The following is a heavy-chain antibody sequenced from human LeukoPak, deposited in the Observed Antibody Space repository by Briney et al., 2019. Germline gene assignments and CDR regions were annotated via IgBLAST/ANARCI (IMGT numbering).Heavy chain of an antibody. CDR3: ARVFSGSSCYYYYYYMDV. V-gene: IGHV3-20*04. CDR1: GFTFDDYG. J-gene: IGHJ6*03. Sequence: GGSLRLSCAASGFTFDDYGMSWVRQAPGKGLEWVSGINWNGGSTGYADSVKGRFTISRDNAKNSLYLQMNSLRAKDTALYYCARVFSGSSCYYYYYYMDVWGKGTTVTVSS. CDR2: INWNGGST. D-gene: IGHD6-13*01.